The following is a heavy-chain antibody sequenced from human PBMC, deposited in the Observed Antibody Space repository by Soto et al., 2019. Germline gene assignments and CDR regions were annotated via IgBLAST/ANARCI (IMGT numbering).Heavy chain of an antibody. D-gene: IGHD2-15*01. CDR2: ISGSGGST. Sequence: EVQLLESGGGLVQPGGSLRLSCAASGFTFSLYAMSWVRQAPGKGLEWVSVISGSGGSTYYADSVKGRFTVSRDNSKNTLYLLMNSLGVEDTAVYYCAKSVGGTNYYYGMDVWGRGTTVTVSS. V-gene: IGHV3-23*01. J-gene: IGHJ6*02. CDR1: GFTFSLYA. CDR3: AKSVGGTNYYYGMDV.